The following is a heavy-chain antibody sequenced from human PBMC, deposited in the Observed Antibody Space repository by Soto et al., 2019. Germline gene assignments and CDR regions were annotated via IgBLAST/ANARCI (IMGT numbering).Heavy chain of an antibody. V-gene: IGHV3-30*18. CDR3: AKRGTSSLYYGMDV. Sequence: QVQLVESGGGVVQPGRSLRLSCAASGFTFSSYGMHWVRQAPGKGLEWVAVISYDGSNKYYADSVKGRFTISRDNSKNTLYLPMNSLRAEDTAVYYCAKRGTSSLYYGMDVWGQGTTVTVSS. J-gene: IGHJ6*02. CDR2: ISYDGSNK. CDR1: GFTFSSYG. D-gene: IGHD2-15*01.